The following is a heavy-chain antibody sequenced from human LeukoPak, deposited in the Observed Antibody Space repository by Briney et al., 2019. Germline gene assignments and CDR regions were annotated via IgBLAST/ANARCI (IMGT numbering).Heavy chain of an antibody. J-gene: IGHJ4*02. Sequence: ASVKVSCKASGYTFTSYYMHWVRQAPGQGLEWMGIINPSGDSTNYAQKFQGRVTMTRDTSTSTVYMELSSLRSEDTAVYYCARGGFRSGYEHNFDYWGQGTQVTVSS. CDR1: GYTFTSYY. CDR3: ARGGFRSGYEHNFDY. D-gene: IGHD5-12*01. CDR2: INPSGDST. V-gene: IGHV1-46*01.